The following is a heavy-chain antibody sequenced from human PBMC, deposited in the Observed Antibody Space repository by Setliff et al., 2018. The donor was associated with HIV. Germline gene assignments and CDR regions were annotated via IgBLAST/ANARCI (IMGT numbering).Heavy chain of an antibody. CDR2: IYTSGST. J-gene: IGHJ3*02. CDR1: GGSISSYY. D-gene: IGHD6-19*01. Sequence: LSLTCTVSGGSISSYYWSWIRQPPGKGLEWIGYIYTSGSTGYVDSVKGRFTISRDNAKNSLYLQMNSLRAEDMALYYCVRDKWLVPDTFDIWGQGTMVTVSS. CDR3: VRDKWLVPDTFDI. V-gene: IGHV4-4*08.